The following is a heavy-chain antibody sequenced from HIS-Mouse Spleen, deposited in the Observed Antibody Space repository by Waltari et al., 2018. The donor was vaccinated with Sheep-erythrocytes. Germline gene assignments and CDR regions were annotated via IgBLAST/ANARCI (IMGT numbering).Heavy chain of an antibody. Sequence: LVESGGGVVQPGRSLRLSCAASGFTFSSYGMHWVRQAPGKGLEWVAVISYDGSNKYYADSVKGRFTISRDNSKNTLYLQMNSLRAEDTAVYYCAKDPANWDAFDIWGQGTMVTVSS. V-gene: IGHV3-30*18. CDR2: ISYDGSNK. CDR1: GFTFSSYG. D-gene: IGHD7-27*01. J-gene: IGHJ3*02. CDR3: AKDPANWDAFDI.